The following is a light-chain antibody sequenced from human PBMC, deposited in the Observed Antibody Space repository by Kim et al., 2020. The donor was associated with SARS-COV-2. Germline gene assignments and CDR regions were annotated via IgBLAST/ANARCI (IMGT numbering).Light chain of an antibody. V-gene: IGKV3-20*01. CDR2: GAS. CDR3: QQYGSSPWT. Sequence: EIVLTQSPGTLSLSPGERATLSCRASQSVSSSYLAWYQQKPGQAPRPLIYGASSRATGITDRFSGSGSGTDFTLTISRLEPEDFAVYYCQQYGSSPWTFGQGTKVDIK. J-gene: IGKJ1*01. CDR1: QSVSSSY.